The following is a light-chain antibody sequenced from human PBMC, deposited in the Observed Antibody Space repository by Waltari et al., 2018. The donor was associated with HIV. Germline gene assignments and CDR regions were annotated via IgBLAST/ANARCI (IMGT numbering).Light chain of an antibody. CDR3: QSYDNSLSGVV. J-gene: IGLJ2*01. V-gene: IGLV1-40*01. CDR2: ADS. CDR1: GSNIGADYG. Sequence: QSVLTQPPSVSGAPGQRVPISCTGSGSNIGADYGVHWYPQLPGTAPKLLNYADSNRPSGVPDRFSGSKSGTSASLAITGLQAEDEATYYCQSYDNSLSGVVFGGGTKLTVL.